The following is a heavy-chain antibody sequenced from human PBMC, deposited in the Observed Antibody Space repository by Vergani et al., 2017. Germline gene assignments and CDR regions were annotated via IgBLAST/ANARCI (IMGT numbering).Heavy chain of an antibody. J-gene: IGHJ4*02. CDR2: IYYSGST. V-gene: IGHV4-59*01. CDR3: ARHGPYFGVVAATWGYFDY. CDR1: GGSISSYY. D-gene: IGHD2-15*01. Sequence: QVQLQESGPGLVKPSETLSLTCTVSGGSISSYYWSWIRQPPGKGLEWIGYIYYSGSTNYNPSLKSRVTISVDTSKNQFSLKLSSVTAADTAVYYCARHGPYFGVVAATWGYFDYWGQGTLVTVSS.